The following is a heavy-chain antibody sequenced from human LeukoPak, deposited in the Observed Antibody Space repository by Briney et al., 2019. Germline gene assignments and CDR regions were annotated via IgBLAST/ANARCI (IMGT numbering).Heavy chain of an antibody. CDR1: GFTFSSYA. D-gene: IGHD3-22*01. CDR2: ISGSGGST. V-gene: IGHV3-23*01. CDR3: AKVTRQYYDSSGYGNFDY. J-gene: IGHJ4*02. Sequence: GGSLRLPCAASGFTFSSYAMSWVRQAPGKGLEWVSAISGSGGSTYYADSVKGRFTISRDNSKNTLYLQMNSLRAEDTAVYYCAKVTRQYYDSSGYGNFDYWGQGTLVTVSS.